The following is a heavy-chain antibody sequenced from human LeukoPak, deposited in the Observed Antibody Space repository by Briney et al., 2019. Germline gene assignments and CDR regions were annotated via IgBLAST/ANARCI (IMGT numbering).Heavy chain of an antibody. CDR3: ARGPSGSYLDY. V-gene: IGHV4-59*01. CDR2: IYYSGGT. D-gene: IGHD1-26*01. CDR1: GGSISSYY. Sequence: SETLSLTCTVSGGSISSYYWSWIRQPPGKGLEWIGYIYYSGGTNYNPSLKSRVTISVDTSKNQFSLKLSSVTAADTAVYYCARGPSGSYLDYWGQGTLVTVSS. J-gene: IGHJ4*02.